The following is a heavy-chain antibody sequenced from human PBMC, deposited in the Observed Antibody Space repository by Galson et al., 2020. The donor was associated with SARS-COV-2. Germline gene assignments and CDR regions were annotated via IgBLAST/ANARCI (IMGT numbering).Heavy chain of an antibody. CDR1: GFTFSSSV. D-gene: IGHD1-26*01. V-gene: IGHV3-73*01. J-gene: IGHJ4*02. Sequence: GESLKISCAASGFTFSSSVIHWVRQASGKGLEWVGRIRSKANNYATAYAASVKDRFTISRDDLKNTAYLQMNSLKTEDTAVYYCTSGIDYWGQGTLVTVSS. CDR2: IRSKANNYAT. CDR3: TSGIDY.